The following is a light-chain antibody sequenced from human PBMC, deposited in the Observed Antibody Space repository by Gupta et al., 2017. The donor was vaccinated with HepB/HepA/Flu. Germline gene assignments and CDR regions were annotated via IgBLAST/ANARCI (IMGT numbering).Light chain of an antibody. CDR2: DVS. J-gene: IGLJ2*01. CDR1: SSDVGNYSY. V-gene: IGLV2-14*03. CDR3: SSYTTSSRV. Sequence: QSALTQPASVSGSPGQSITISCTTTSSDVGNYSYVSWYQHHPGKAPTLMIYDVSLRPSGVSNRFSGSKSGNTASLTISGRQAEDEDDYYCSSYTTSSRVFGGGTKLTVL.